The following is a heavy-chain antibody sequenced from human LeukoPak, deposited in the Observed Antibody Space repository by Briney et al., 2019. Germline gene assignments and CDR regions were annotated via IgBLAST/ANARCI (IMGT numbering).Heavy chain of an antibody. V-gene: IGHV3-48*03. Sequence: PGGSLRLSCAASGFTFSSYEMNWVRQAPGKGLEWVSYISSSGGTIYYADSVKGRFTISRDNAKNSLYLQMNSLRAEDTAVYYCTRVPRDYYYDSSVYWGQGTLVTVSS. D-gene: IGHD3-22*01. CDR2: ISSSGGTI. J-gene: IGHJ4*02. CDR1: GFTFSSYE. CDR3: TRVPRDYYYDSSVY.